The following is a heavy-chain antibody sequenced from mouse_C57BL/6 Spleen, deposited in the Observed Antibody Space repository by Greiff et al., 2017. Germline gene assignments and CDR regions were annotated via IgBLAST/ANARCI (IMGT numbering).Heavy chain of an antibody. D-gene: IGHD1-1*01. CDR2: IYPGSGST. CDR3: GRITPVYYFDY. J-gene: IGHJ2*01. Sequence: QVQLQQPGAELVKPGASVKMSCKASGYTFTSYWITWVKQRPGQGLEWIGDIYPGSGSTNYNEKFKSKATLTVDKSSSTAYMQHSSLTSEDSAVYNCGRITPVYYFDYWGQGATLTVAS. CDR1: GYTFTSYW. V-gene: IGHV1-55*01.